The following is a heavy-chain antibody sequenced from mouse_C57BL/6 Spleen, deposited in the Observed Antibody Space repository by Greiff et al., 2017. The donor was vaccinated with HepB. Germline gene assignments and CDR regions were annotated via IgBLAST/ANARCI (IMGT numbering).Heavy chain of an antibody. D-gene: IGHD1-1*01. J-gene: IGHJ3*01. V-gene: IGHV1-26*01. CDR1: GYTFTDYY. Sequence: EVQLQQSGPELVKPGASVKISCKASGYTFTDYYMNWVKQSHGKSLEWIGDINPNNGGTSYNQKFKGKATLTVDKSSSTAYMELRSLTSEDSAVYYCAIRDYGSSYAAWFAYWGQGTLVTVSA. CDR3: AIRDYGSSYAAWFAY. CDR2: INPNNGGT.